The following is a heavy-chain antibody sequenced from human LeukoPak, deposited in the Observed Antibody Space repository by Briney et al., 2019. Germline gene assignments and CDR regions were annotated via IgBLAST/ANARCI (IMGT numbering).Heavy chain of an antibody. CDR2: VYQTGNT. Sequence: SETPSLTCSVSGGSIRSNYYNWIRQPPGKGLEWIGYVYQTGNTTYNPSLKSRVTISIDTSKNQFFLKLSSVTTADTAVYYCARGGTASWSSVTWFDAWGQGTLVTVSS. V-gene: IGHV4-59*01. D-gene: IGHD4-11*01. J-gene: IGHJ5*02. CDR3: ARGGTASWSSVTWFDA. CDR1: GGSIRSNY.